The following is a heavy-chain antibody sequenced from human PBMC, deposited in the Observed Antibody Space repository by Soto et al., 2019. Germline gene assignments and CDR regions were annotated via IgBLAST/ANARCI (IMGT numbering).Heavy chain of an antibody. J-gene: IGHJ5*02. D-gene: IGHD6-13*01. CDR3: ARDQTGITTAGGGRIDR. CDR1: GFTFSTHA. Sequence: QVRRVESGGGVVQPGRSLRLSCAASGFTFSTHAKHWVRQAPGKGLECVAIVSFDGSNKYYADSVKGRFTISRDNSKNTLYLQMSGLTPEDTAFYYCARDQTGITTAGGGRIDRWGQGTLVTVSS. CDR2: VSFDGSNK. V-gene: IGHV3-30-3*01.